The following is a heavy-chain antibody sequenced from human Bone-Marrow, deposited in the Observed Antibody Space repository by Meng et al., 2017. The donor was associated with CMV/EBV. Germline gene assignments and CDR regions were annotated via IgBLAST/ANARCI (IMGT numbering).Heavy chain of an antibody. V-gene: IGHV1-2*02. Sequence: ASVKVSCKASSYTFIDHHMHWVRQAPGQGLEWLGWINPMSGDTKYAQKFQGRVTLSRDTSINTAYMDLNRLRSDDTAVYYCAGMQMPGPYYYYGMDVWGQGTTVTVSS. CDR2: INPMSGDT. CDR3: AGMQMPGPYYYYGMDV. CDR1: SYTFIDHH. J-gene: IGHJ6*02. D-gene: IGHD1-14*01.